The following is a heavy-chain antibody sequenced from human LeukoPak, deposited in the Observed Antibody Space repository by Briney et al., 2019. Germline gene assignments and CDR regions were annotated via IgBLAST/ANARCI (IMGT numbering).Heavy chain of an antibody. D-gene: IGHD5-18*01. CDR3: ASPRTSYRYTFDY. CDR1: VSSISNYY. Sequence: PSDTLTLTCAASVSSISNYYWSWMRQAPGKGLELIGYISTSGSTNYHTSLKSRVSISLDTSNNRFSLILNFVSAADTAVYFCASPRTSYRYTFDYWGPGALVTVSS. CDR2: ISTSGST. J-gene: IGHJ4*02. V-gene: IGHV4-4*09.